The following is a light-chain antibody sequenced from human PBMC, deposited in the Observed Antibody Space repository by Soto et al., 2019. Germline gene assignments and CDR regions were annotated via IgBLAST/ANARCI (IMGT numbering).Light chain of an antibody. CDR1: QGIRFH. J-gene: IGKJ1*01. CDR2: AAS. Sequence: DIQMTQSPSSLSASVGDRVTLTCRASQGIRFHLAWFQQKPGKAPKSLIYAASSLQRGVPSRFSGTGSETEFTLTISSLQPDDFATYYCQHYKMYSPWAFGPGTKVDI. V-gene: IGKV1-16*01. CDR3: QHYKMYSPWA.